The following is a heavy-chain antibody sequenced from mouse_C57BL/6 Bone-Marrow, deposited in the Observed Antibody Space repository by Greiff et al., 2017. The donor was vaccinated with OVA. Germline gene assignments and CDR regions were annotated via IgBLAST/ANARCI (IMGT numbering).Heavy chain of an antibody. Sequence: EVKLQESGGDLVKPGGSLKLSCAASGFTFSSYGMSWVRQTPDQRLEWVATISSGGSYTYYPDSVKGRFTISRDNAKNTLYLQMSSLKSEDTAVYYCARQGDVLLLRAMDYWGQGTSVTVSA. CDR3: ARQGDVLLLRAMDY. CDR1: GFTFSSYG. V-gene: IGHV5-6*01. J-gene: IGHJ4*01. D-gene: IGHD1-1*01. CDR2: ISSGGSYT.